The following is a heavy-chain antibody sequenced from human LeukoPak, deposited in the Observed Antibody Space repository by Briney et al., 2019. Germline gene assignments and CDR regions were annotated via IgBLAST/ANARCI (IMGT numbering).Heavy chain of an antibody. V-gene: IGHV4-59*08. Sequence: PSETLSLTCTVSGGYISSNYWICIGQPPGKGLEWIGYISYSGSTNYNPSLKSRVTISIDTSKNQFSLKLRSVTAADTAIYCCAGQRYDILTGNIDAFDIWGQGTMVTVSS. CDR2: ISYSGST. J-gene: IGHJ3*02. CDR1: GGYISSNY. D-gene: IGHD3-9*01. CDR3: AGQRYDILTGNIDAFDI.